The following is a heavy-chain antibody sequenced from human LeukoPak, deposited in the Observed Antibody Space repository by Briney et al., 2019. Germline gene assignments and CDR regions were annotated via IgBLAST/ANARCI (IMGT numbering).Heavy chain of an antibody. CDR1: GFTFSSYA. Sequence: GGSLRLSCAASGFTFSSYAMSWVRQAPGKGLEWVSTISGSGGGGSTYYADSVKGRFTISRDNSKNTLYLQMNSLRADDTAVYYCAKIYSPGYYYYYGMDVWGQGTTVTVSS. D-gene: IGHD5-12*01. J-gene: IGHJ6*02. CDR3: AKIYSPGYYYYYGMDV. V-gene: IGHV3-23*01. CDR2: ISGSGGGGST.